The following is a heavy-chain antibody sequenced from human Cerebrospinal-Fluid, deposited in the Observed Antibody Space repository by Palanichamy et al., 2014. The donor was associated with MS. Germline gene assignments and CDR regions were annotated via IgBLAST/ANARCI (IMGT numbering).Heavy chain of an antibody. CDR2: INHSGST. D-gene: IGHD2-15*01. CDR1: GGSFNDYY. Sequence: QVQLQQWGAGLLKPSETLSLTCAVYGGSFNDYYWSWVRQPPGKGLEWIGEINHSGSTNYNPSLESRVTISVDTSKNQLSLKLSSATVADTAVYYCARGGACSADSCSILGFDSWGQGTLVTVSS. CDR3: ARGGACSADSCSILGFDS. J-gene: IGHJ4*02. V-gene: IGHV4-34*02.